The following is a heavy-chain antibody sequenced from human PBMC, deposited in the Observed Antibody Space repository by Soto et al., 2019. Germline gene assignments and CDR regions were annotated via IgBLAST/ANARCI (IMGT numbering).Heavy chain of an antibody. CDR2: ISSSSDYI. CDR3: ARARVYATGPLDF. J-gene: IGHJ4*02. D-gene: IGHD6-13*01. CDR1: GFTFTSYT. Sequence: PGGSLRLSCAASGFTFTSYTMNWVRQAPGKGLEWVSSISSSSDYIYYADSMKGRVTISRDNAKNSLLLDMNSLTGEDTAVYYCARARVYATGPLDFWGQGPLVTVSS. V-gene: IGHV3-21*06.